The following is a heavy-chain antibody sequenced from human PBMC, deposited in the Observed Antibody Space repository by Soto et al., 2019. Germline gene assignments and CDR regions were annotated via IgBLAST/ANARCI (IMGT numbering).Heavy chain of an antibody. V-gene: IGHV3-30-3*01. Sequence: QVPLVESGGGVVQPGRSLRLSCAASGFTFSSYAMHWVRQAPGKGLEWVAVISYDGSNKYYTDSVKGRFTISRDNSKNTLYLQMNSLRPEDTAVYYCARDTSPYSSGWHNRHVDYWGQGTLVTVSS. CDR1: GFTFSSYA. D-gene: IGHD6-19*01. CDR2: ISYDGSNK. CDR3: ARDTSPYSSGWHNRHVDY. J-gene: IGHJ4*02.